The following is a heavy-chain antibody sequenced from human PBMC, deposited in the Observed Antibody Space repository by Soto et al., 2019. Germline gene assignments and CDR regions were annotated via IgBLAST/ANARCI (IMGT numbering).Heavy chain of an antibody. J-gene: IGHJ4*02. CDR1: GFTFSSYA. V-gene: IGHV3-23*01. D-gene: IGHD5-18*01. CDR2: ISGSGGST. CDR3: AKGAAMVTRSYYDY. Sequence: GGSLRLSCAASGFTFSSYAMRWVRQAPGKGLEWVSAISGSGGSTYYADPVKGRFTISRDNSKNTLYLQMNSLRAEDTAVYYFAKGAAMVTRSYYDYWGQGTLVTGSS.